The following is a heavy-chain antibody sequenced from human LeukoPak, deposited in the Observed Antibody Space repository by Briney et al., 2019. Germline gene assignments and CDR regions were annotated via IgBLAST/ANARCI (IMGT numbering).Heavy chain of an antibody. CDR3: ARVMYYYDSSGYYSTDAFDI. CDR1: GGSLSSYY. CDR2: VYTSGNT. V-gene: IGHV4-4*07. D-gene: IGHD3-22*01. Sequence: PSETLSLTCTVSGGSLSSYYWSWIRQPAGKGLEWIGRVYTSGNTNYNPSLKSRVIMSVDKSKNQFSLKLSSVTAADTAVYYCARVMYYYDSSGYYSTDAFDIWGQGTMVTVSS. J-gene: IGHJ3*02.